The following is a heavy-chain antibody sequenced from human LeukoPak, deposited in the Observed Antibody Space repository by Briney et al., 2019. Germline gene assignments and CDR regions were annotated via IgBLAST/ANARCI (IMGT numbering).Heavy chain of an antibody. CDR1: GFTFASYA. Sequence: GGSLRLSCAASGFTFASYAMNWVRQAPGKGLEWVSAIRGTGGDIHYADSVKGRFTISRDNSKNTLYLQMNSLRAEDTAVYYCAKSPMRTVTTNYFDYWGLGTLVTVSS. CDR3: AKSPMRTVTTNYFDY. CDR2: IRGTGGDI. D-gene: IGHD4-17*01. J-gene: IGHJ4*02. V-gene: IGHV3-23*01.